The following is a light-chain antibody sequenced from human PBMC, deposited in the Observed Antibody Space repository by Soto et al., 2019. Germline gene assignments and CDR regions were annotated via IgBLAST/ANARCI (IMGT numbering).Light chain of an antibody. J-gene: IGLJ1*01. Sequence: QSVRTQPASVSGSPGQSITISCTGTSSDFGGYNYVSWYQQHPGKAPKLMIYEVSNRPSGVSNRFSGSKSGNTASLTISGLQAEDEADYYCSSYTSSSTLGVFGTGTKVTVL. CDR2: EVS. V-gene: IGLV2-14*01. CDR1: SSDFGGYNY. CDR3: SSYTSSSTLGV.